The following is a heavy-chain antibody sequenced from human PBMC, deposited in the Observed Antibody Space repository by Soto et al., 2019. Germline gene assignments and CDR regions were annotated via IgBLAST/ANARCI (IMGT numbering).Heavy chain of an antibody. J-gene: IGHJ6*02. CDR2: ISWNSGSI. V-gene: IGHV3-9*01. D-gene: IGHD2-15*01. Sequence: SLRLSCAASGFTFDDYAMHWVRQAPGKGLEWASGISWNSGSIGYADSVKGRFTISRDNAKNSLYLQMNSLRAEDTALYYCAKELVGSYYGMDVWGQGTTVTVSS. CDR3: AKELVGSYYGMDV. CDR1: GFTFDDYA.